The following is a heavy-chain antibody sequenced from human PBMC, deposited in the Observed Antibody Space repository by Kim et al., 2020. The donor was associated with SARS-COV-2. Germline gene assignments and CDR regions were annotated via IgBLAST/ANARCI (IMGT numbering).Heavy chain of an antibody. V-gene: IGHV4-34*01. D-gene: IGHD3-10*01. CDR2: ISHSGST. CDR1: GGSFRGHY. CDR3: ARGEEHQVYYYYYGMDV. J-gene: IGHJ6*02. Sequence: SETLSLTCGVHGGSFRGHYYSWIRQPPGKGLEWMGEISHSGSTNYNPSLKSRVTISMDKSKNQFSLNLRSVTAGDTAVYYCARGEEHQVYYYYYGMDVWGQGATDPVSS.